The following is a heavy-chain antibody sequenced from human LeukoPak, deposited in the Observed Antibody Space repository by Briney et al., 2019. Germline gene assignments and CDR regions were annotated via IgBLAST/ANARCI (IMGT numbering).Heavy chain of an antibody. CDR3: ARELPFED. CDR1: GFTFSDHY. J-gene: IGHJ4*02. Sequence: GGSLRLSCAVSGFTFSDHYMDWVRQAPGKGLEWVGRSRNKANSYTTEYASSVKGRFTFSRDDSKNSLFLQMNSLKTEDTAVYYCARELPFEDWGQGSLVTVSS. D-gene: IGHD2-15*01. CDR2: SRNKANSYTT. V-gene: IGHV3-72*01.